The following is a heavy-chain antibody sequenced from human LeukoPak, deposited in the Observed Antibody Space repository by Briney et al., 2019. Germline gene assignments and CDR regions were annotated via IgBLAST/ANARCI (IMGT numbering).Heavy chain of an antibody. CDR3: TTDPDDFSAFDI. D-gene: IGHD3-3*01. V-gene: IGHV3-15*01. J-gene: IGHJ3*02. Sequence: GGSLRLSCAASGFTFSNAWMRWVRQAPGKGLEWVGHIKSKTDGGTTDYAAPVKGRFTISRDDSKNTLYLQMNSLNTEDTAVYYCTTDPDDFSAFDIWGQGTMVTVSS. CDR1: GFTFSNAW. CDR2: IKSKTDGGTT.